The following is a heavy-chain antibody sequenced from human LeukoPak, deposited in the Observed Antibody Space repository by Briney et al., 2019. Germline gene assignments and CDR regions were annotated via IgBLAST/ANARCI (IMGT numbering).Heavy chain of an antibody. CDR1: GFTFNTFN. J-gene: IGHJ4*02. Sequence: GGSLRLSCAASGFTFNTFNMNWVRQAPGKGLEWVSSITSGGDYIYYADSVKGRFPPSRDNAKNSLSLQLNSLRVEDTAVYYCARGHYDVLAASYKWTPDYWGQGTLVTVSS. D-gene: IGHD3-9*01. CDR2: ITSGGDYI. CDR3: ARGHYDVLAASYKWTPDY. V-gene: IGHV3-21*01.